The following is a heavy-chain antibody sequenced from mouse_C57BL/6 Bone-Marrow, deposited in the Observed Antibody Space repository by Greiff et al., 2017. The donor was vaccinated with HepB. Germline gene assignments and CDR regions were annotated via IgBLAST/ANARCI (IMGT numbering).Heavy chain of an antibody. CDR3: ARDYYGSSYDAMDY. D-gene: IGHD1-1*01. J-gene: IGHJ4*01. CDR2: ISDGGSYT. V-gene: IGHV5-4*01. Sequence: EVMLVESGGGLVKPGGSLKLSCAASGFTFSSYAMSWVRQTPEKRLEWVATISDGGSYTYYPDNVKGRFTISRDNAKNNLYLQMSHLTSEDTAMYYCARDYYGSSYDAMDYWGQGTSVTVSS. CDR1: GFTFSSYA.